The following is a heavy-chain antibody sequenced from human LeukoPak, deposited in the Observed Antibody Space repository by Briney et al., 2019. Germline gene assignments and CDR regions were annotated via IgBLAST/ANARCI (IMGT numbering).Heavy chain of an antibody. Sequence: PSETLSLTCTVSGGSISSYYWSWIRQPPGKGLEWIGFISYSGSTNNNPSLKSRVAMSVDTSKNQFSLKLSSVTAADTAVYYCARHFEWWSLPLGRAFDIWGQSTIVSV. CDR1: GGSISSYY. D-gene: IGHD2-21*02. CDR2: ISYSGST. CDR3: ARHFEWWSLPLGRAFDI. J-gene: IGHJ3*02. V-gene: IGHV4-59*01.